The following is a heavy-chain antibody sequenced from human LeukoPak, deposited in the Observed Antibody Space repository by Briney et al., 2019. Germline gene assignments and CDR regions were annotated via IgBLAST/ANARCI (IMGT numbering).Heavy chain of an antibody. V-gene: IGHV3-30*18. CDR3: AKARESVPEDAFDI. D-gene: IGHD1-14*01. Sequence: GGSLRLSCAASGFTFSSYWMTWVRQAPGKGLEWVAVISYDGSNKYYADSVKGRFTISRDNSKNTLYLQMNSLRAEDTAVYYCAKARESVPEDAFDIWGQGTMVTVSS. CDR1: GFTFSSYW. CDR2: ISYDGSNK. J-gene: IGHJ3*02.